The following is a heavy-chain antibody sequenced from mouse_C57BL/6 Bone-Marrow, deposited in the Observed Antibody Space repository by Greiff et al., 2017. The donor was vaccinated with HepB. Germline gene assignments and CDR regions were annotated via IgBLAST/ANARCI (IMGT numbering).Heavy chain of an antibody. D-gene: IGHD1-1*01. CDR3: ARDRDYYGSSPHWYFDV. Sequence: EVHLVESGGGLVKPGGSLKLSCAASGFTFSSYAMSWVRQTPEKRLEWVATISDGGSYTYYPDNVKGRFTISRDNAKNNLYLQMSHLKSEDTAMYYCARDRDYYGSSPHWYFDVWGTGTTVTVSS. V-gene: IGHV5-4*01. CDR1: GFTFSSYA. CDR2: ISDGGSYT. J-gene: IGHJ1*03.